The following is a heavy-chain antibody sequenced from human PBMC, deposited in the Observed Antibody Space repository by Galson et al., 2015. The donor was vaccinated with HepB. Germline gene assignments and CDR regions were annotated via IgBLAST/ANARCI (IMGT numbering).Heavy chain of an antibody. D-gene: IGHD2-21*02. CDR1: GGSISSGSYY. J-gene: IGHJ4*02. Sequence: TLSLTCTVSGGSISSGSYYWSWIRQPAGKGLEWIGRIYTSGSTNYNPSLKSRVTISVDTSKNQFSLKLSSVTAADTAVYYCARGTLQTIVVVTAYFDYWGQGTLVTVSS. CDR3: ARGTLQTIVVVTAYFDY. V-gene: IGHV4-61*02. CDR2: IYTSGST.